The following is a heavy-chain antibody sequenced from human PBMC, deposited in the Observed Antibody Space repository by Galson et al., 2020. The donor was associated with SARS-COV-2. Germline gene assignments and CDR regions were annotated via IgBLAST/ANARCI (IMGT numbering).Heavy chain of an antibody. D-gene: IGHD3-3*01. CDR2: INHSGST. CDR3: ARGGFWSGFYLRKNWFDP. CDR1: GGSFSGYY. Sequence: SETLSLTCAVYGGSFSGYYWSWIRQPPGKGLEWIGEINHSGSTNYNPSLKSRVTISVDTSKNQFSLRLSPVTAADTAVYYCARGGFWSGFYLRKNWFDPWGQGTLVNVSS. J-gene: IGHJ5*02. V-gene: IGHV4-34*01.